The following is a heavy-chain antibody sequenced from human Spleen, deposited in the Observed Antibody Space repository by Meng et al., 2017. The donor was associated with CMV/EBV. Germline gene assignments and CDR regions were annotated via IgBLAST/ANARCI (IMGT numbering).Heavy chain of an antibody. CDR3: ARGGRTGTTFPFDY. J-gene: IGHJ4*02. D-gene: IGHD1-1*01. CDR1: GGSVGGYY. Sequence: AVYGGSVGGYYWGWIRQPPGKGLGWIGEINHSGSTNYNPSLKSRVTISVDTSKNQFSLKLSSVTAADTAVYYCARGGRTGTTFPFDYWGQGTLVTVSS. CDR2: INHSGST. V-gene: IGHV4-34*01.